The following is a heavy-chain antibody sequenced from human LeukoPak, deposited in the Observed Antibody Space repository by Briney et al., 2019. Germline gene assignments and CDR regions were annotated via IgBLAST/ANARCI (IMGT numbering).Heavy chain of an antibody. Sequence: ASVKVSCKVSGYTLTELSMHWVRQAPGKGLEWMGGFDPEDGETIYAQKFQGRVAMTEDTSTDTAYMELSSLRSEDTAEYYCATLRITIAEIYYYYGMDVWGQGTTVTVSS. CDR1: GYTLTELS. CDR3: ATLRITIAEIYYYYGMDV. J-gene: IGHJ6*02. CDR2: FDPEDGET. V-gene: IGHV1-24*01. D-gene: IGHD6-13*01.